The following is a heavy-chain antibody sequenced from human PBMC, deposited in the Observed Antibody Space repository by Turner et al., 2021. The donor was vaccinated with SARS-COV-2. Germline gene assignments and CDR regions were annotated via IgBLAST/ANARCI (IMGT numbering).Heavy chain of an antibody. V-gene: IGHV4-61*02. CDR1: GVSISSGSYY. D-gene: IGHD3-3*01. CDR3: ARDQGFLLEWEISYYYYMDV. CDR2: IYTSGST. Sequence: QVQLQESGPGLGKPSQTLSLTCTVSGVSISSGSYYWGWIRQPAGKGLEWIGRIYTSGSTNYNPSLKSRVTISVDTSKNQFSLKLSSVTAADTAVYYCARDQGFLLEWEISYYYYMDVWGKGTTVTVSS. J-gene: IGHJ6*03.